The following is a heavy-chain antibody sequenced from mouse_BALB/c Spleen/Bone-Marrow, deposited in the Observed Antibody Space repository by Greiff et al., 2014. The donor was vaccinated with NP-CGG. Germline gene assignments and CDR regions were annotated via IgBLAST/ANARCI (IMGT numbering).Heavy chain of an antibody. CDR2: ILPGSGST. V-gene: IGHV1-9*01. CDR1: GYTFSSYW. D-gene: IGHD2-12*01. CDR3: ARREVSYYYDY. Sequence: VKLVESGAELMKPGASVKISCKATGYTFSSYWIEWVKQRPGHGLEWIGEILPGSGSTNYNEKFKGKATFTADTSSNTAYMQLSSLTSEDSAVYYCARREVSYYYDYWGQGTTLTVSS. J-gene: IGHJ2*01.